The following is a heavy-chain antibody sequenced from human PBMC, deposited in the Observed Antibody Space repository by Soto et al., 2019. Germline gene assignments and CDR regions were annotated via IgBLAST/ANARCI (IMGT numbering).Heavy chain of an antibody. CDR3: ARERLTGDWEISYYGMDV. J-gene: IGHJ6*02. CDR2: IWYDGSNK. CDR1: GFTFSSYG. V-gene: IGHV3-33*01. Sequence: QVQLVESGGGVVQPGRSLRLSCAASGFTFSSYGMHWVRQAPGKGLEWVAVIWYDGSNKYYADSVKGRFTISRDNSKHTVYLQVKSLRAEDTAVYFCARERLTGDWEISYYGMDVWGQGTTVTVSS. D-gene: IGHD7-27*01.